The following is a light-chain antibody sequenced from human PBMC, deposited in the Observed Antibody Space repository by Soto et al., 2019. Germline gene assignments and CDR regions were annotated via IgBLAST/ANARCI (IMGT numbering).Light chain of an antibody. CDR3: SVWDDSLNGWV. J-gene: IGLJ3*02. V-gene: IGLV1-36*01. CDR1: SSNIAYNA. CDR2: SDD. Sequence: QPVLTQPPSVSEAPRQRVTISCSGSSSNIAYNAVNWYQQLPGKAPKLLIYSDDLLPSGVSDRFSGSKSGTSASLAISGLQSEDEADYFCSVWDDSLNGWVFGGGTKLTVL.